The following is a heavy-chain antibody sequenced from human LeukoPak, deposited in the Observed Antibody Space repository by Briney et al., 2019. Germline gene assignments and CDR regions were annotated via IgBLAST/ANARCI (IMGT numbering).Heavy chain of an antibody. CDR1: SYSISSGYY. V-gene: IGHV4-38-2*02. J-gene: IGHJ5*02. CDR3: ATYHTGNWFDP. Sequence: PSETLSLTCTVSSYSISSGYYWGWIRQPPGKGLEWIGSIYHSGSTYYNPSLKSRVTISVDTSKNQFSLKLSSVTAADTAVYYCATYHTGNWFDPWGQGTLVTVSS. CDR2: IYHSGST.